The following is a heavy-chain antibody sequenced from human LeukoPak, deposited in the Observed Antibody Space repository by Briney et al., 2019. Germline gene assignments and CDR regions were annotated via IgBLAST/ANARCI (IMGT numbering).Heavy chain of an antibody. CDR1: GYSITSDYY. J-gene: IGHJ4*02. CDR2: IYHSGIT. V-gene: IGHV4-38-2*02. Sequence: PSETLSLTCAVSGYSITSDYYWGWIRHSPGKGLEWIGSIYHSGITHYNPSLKSRVTISVDTSNNQFSLRLSSVTAADTAVYYCAREVGRRSGYSYWGQGTPVTVSS. D-gene: IGHD3-3*01. CDR3: AREVGRRSGYSY.